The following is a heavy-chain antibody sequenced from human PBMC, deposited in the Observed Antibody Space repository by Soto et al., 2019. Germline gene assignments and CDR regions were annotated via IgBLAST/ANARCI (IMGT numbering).Heavy chain of an antibody. J-gene: IGHJ4*02. CDR2: ISYDGTNK. CDR1: GFTYSSHG. D-gene: IGHD3-22*01. Sequence: RGCLRLSCAASGFTYSSHGMHWVRQAPGKGLRWVAVISYDGTNKYYADSVKGRFTISSDNSKNTLYLQMNSLRAEDTAVYYCAKAHPLGYYYDSSGYYRPTTYYFDYWGEGTLVTVSS. CDR3: AKAHPLGYYYDSSGYYRPTTYYFDY. V-gene: IGHV3-30*18.